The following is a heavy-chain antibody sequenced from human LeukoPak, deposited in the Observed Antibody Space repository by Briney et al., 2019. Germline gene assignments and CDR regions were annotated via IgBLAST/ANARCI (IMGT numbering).Heavy chain of an antibody. CDR1: GFTFSSYW. Sequence: GGSLRLSCAASGFTFSSYWMSWVRQAPGEGLEWVANIKQDGSEKYYVDSVKGRFTISRDNAKNSLYQQMNSLRAEDTAVYYCAIMQWLAVYFDYWGQGTLVTVSS. D-gene: IGHD6-19*01. CDR3: AIMQWLAVYFDY. V-gene: IGHV3-7*03. CDR2: IKQDGSEK. J-gene: IGHJ4*02.